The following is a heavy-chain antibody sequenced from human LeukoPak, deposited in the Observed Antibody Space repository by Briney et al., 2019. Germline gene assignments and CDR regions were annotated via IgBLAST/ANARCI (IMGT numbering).Heavy chain of an antibody. CDR1: GFTFSSYA. CDR2: ISGSGGST. J-gene: IGHJ4*02. V-gene: IGHV3-23*01. CDR3: AKDLWYSGYVVYFDY. Sequence: GGSLRLSCAASGFTFSSYAVSWVRQAPGKGLEWVSAISGSGGSTYYADSVKGRFTISRDNSKNTLYLQMNSLRAEDTAVYYCAKDLWYSGYVVYFDYWGQGTLVTVSS. D-gene: IGHD5-12*01.